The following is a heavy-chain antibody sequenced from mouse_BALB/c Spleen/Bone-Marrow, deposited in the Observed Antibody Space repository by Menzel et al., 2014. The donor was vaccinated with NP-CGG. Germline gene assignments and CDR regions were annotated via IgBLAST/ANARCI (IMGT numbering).Heavy chain of an antibody. CDR2: INPTNGRS. D-gene: IGHD1-1*01. CDR3: SRRGDYYGAMDY. V-gene: IGHV1S81*02. J-gene: IGHJ4*01. Sequence: QVQLQQSGAELVKPGASVKLSCEASGYTFTNYWMHWVNQRPGQGLEWIGEINPTNGRSNYNEKFKSKATLTVDKSSSTSFMQLSILTSEDSAVYYCSRRGDYYGAMDYCGQVSSVTVSS. CDR1: GYTFTNYW.